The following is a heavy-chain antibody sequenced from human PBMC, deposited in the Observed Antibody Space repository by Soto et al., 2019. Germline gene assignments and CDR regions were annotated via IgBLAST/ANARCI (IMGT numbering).Heavy chain of an antibody. CDR3: AKDDDFWSGYRKFDY. D-gene: IGHD3-3*01. Sequence: GGSLRLSCAASGFTFSSYAMSWVRQAPGKGLEWVSAISGSGGSTYYADSVKGRFTISRDNSKNTLYLQMNSLRAEDTAVYYCAKDDDFWSGYRKFDYWGQGTLVTVSS. CDR2: ISGSGGST. J-gene: IGHJ4*02. V-gene: IGHV3-23*01. CDR1: GFTFSSYA.